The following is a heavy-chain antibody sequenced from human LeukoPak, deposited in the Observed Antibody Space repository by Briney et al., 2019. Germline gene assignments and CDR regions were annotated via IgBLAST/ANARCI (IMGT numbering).Heavy chain of an antibody. Sequence: GGSLRLSWAASGFYFSDYTMNWVRQAPGKGLEWVASVAGDSHYIYYPDSVRGRFTISRDNAENSLYLQMNSLRAEDTAVYYCAREVYSSTWCDLWGQGTLVTVSS. CDR3: AREVYSSTWCDL. CDR2: VAGDSHYI. D-gene: IGHD6-13*01. V-gene: IGHV3-21*01. CDR1: GFYFSDYT. J-gene: IGHJ4*02.